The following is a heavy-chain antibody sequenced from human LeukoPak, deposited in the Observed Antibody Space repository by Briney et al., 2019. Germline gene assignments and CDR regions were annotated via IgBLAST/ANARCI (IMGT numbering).Heavy chain of an antibody. CDR1: GFTFSSYA. J-gene: IGHJ6*03. Sequence: PGGSLRLSCAASGFTFSSYAMNWVREAPGEGVEWGSTINYSGGSIYYAESVKGRFTISRDNSKNTVYLQMNSLRDDDTALYYCAKAIRTSCYGCNMDVWGKGTTVTVSS. V-gene: IGHV3-23*01. CDR2: INYSGGSI. D-gene: IGHD2-2*01. CDR3: AKAIRTSCYGCNMDV.